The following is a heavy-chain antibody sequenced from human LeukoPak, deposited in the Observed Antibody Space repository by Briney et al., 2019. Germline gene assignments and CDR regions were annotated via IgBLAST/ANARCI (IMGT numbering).Heavy chain of an antibody. J-gene: IGHJ5*02. CDR1: GYTLTELS. Sequence: ASVKVSCKVSGYTLTELSMHWVRQAPGKGLEWMGGFDPEDGETIYAQEFQGRVTMTEDTSTDTAYMELSSLRSEDTAVYYCATDPNYDSSGYYFRFDPWGQGTLVTVSS. V-gene: IGHV1-24*01. CDR3: ATDPNYDSSGYYFRFDP. D-gene: IGHD3-22*01. CDR2: FDPEDGET.